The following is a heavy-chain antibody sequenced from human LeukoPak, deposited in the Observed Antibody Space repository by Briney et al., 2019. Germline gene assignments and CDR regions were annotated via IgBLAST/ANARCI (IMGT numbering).Heavy chain of an antibody. J-gene: IGHJ5*02. CDR3: ARDKQWLVLWFDP. D-gene: IGHD6-19*01. V-gene: IGHV1-2*02. Sequence: ASVKVSCKASGYTFTGYYMHWVRQAPGQGLEWMGWINPNSGSTNYAQKFQGRVTMTRDTSISTAYMELSRLRSDDTAVYYCARDKQWLVLWFDPWGQGTLVTVSS. CDR2: INPNSGST. CDR1: GYTFTGYY.